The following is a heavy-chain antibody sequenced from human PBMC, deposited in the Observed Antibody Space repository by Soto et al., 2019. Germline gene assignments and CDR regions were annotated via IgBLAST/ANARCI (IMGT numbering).Heavy chain of an antibody. J-gene: IGHJ5*02. V-gene: IGHV4-61*01. D-gene: IGHD2-2*01. CDR3: ARATVVPAAMVGGWFDP. CDR1: GGSVSSGSYY. CDR2: IYYSGST. Sequence: SETLSLTCTVSGGSVSSGSYYWSWIRQPPGKGLEWIGYIYYSGSTNYNPSLKSRVTISVDTSKNQFSLKLSSVTAADTAVYYCARATVVPAAMVGGWFDPWGQGTLVTVSS.